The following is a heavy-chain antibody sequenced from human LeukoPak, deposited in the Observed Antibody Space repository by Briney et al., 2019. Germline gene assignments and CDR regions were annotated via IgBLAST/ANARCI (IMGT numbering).Heavy chain of an antibody. CDR1: GVTFDDYA. J-gene: IGHJ4*02. CDR2: ISWNSGSI. CDR3: AKDAYYYDSSGSPLDY. Sequence: PGRSLRLSCAASGVTFDDYAMHWVRQAPGKGLGWVSGISWNSGSIGYADSLKGRFTISRDNAKNSLYLQMNSMRAEDTALYYCAKDAYYYDSSGSPLDYWGQGTLVTVSS. V-gene: IGHV3-9*01. D-gene: IGHD3-22*01.